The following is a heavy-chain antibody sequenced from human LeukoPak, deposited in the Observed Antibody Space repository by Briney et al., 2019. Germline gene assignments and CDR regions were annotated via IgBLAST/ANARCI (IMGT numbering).Heavy chain of an antibody. V-gene: IGHV4-59*01. Sequence: SETLSLTCTVSGGSISSYYWSRIRQPPGKGLEWIGYIYYSGSTNYNPSLKSRVTISVDTSKNQFSLKLSSVTAADTAVYYCAKHLSDTAMVSYYYYYYMDVWGKGTTVTVSS. CDR1: GGSISSYY. D-gene: IGHD5-18*01. CDR3: AKHLSDTAMVSYYYYYYMDV. J-gene: IGHJ6*03. CDR2: IYYSGST.